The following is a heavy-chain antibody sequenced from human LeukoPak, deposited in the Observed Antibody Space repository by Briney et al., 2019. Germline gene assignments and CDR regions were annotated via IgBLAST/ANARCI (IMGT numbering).Heavy chain of an antibody. CDR3: ARDLSGIAGYTYGRGIDY. V-gene: IGHV3-7*01. D-gene: IGHD5-18*01. J-gene: IGHJ4*02. CDR1: GFTFSSHL. Sequence: GGSLRLSCAASGFTFSSHLMSWVRQAPGKGLEGGANIKKDGSEKYYMDGVKGRFTISRDNAKTSLYLQMNSLRAEDTAVYYCARDLSGIAGYTYGRGIDYWGQGTLVTVSS. CDR2: IKKDGSEK.